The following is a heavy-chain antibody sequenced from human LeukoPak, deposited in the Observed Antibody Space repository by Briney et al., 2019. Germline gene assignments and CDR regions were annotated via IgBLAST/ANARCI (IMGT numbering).Heavy chain of an antibody. CDR2: ISGSGGST. Sequence: GGSLRLSCAASGFTFSSYAMSWVRQAPGKGLEWVSAISGSGGSTYYADSVKGRFTISRDNAKNSLYLQMNSLRAEDTAVYYCARDQYSSSSLGYWGQGTLVTVSS. J-gene: IGHJ4*02. D-gene: IGHD6-6*01. CDR1: GFTFSSYA. V-gene: IGHV3-23*01. CDR3: ARDQYSSSSLGY.